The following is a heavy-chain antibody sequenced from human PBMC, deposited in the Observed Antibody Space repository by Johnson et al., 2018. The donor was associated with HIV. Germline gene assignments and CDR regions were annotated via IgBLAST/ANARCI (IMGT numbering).Heavy chain of an antibody. Sequence: QVQLVESGGGVVGPGGSLRLSCAASGFTFDDYGMSWVRQGPGKGLEWVAFISYDGTKYYFADSLKGRFTISRDNSKNTLFLQMNGLKPDDTAVYYCAKACCPVCESFGIWGQGTVVIGSS. CDR1: GFTFDDYG. J-gene: IGHJ3*02. V-gene: IGHV3-30*18. CDR2: ISYDGTKY. D-gene: IGHD2-8*01. CDR3: AKACCPVCESFGI.